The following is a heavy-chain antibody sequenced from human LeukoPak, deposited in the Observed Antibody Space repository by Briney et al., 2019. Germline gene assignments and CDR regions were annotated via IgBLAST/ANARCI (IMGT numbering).Heavy chain of an antibody. V-gene: IGHV3-20*01. Sequence: GGSLRLSCAASGFTFYDYGMSWVRQAPGKGLEWVSGINWNGGSTGYADSVKGRFTISRDNAKNSLYLQMNSLRAEDTALYHCARMSDFNSEGPFDYWGQGTLVTVSS. D-gene: IGHD2/OR15-2a*01. CDR3: ARMSDFNSEGPFDY. J-gene: IGHJ4*02. CDR2: INWNGGST. CDR1: GFTFYDYG.